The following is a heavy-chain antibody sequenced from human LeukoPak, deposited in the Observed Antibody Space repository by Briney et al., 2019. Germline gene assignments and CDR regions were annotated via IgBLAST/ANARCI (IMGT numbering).Heavy chain of an antibody. J-gene: IGHJ4*02. CDR3: ARDGYFAY. Sequence: ASVKLSCKASGYTFINYGIAWVRQAPGQGLEWMWWISANHGNTNYAQKLQGRVSMTTDTSSSTAYMELRSLRSDDAAVYYCARDGYFAYGGKGTLVTVS. CDR1: GYTFINYG. V-gene: IGHV1-18*01. CDR2: ISANHGNT.